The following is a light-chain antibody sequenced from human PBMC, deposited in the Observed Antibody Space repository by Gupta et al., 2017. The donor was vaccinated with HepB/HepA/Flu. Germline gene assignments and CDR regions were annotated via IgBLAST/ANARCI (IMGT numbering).Light chain of an antibody. J-gene: IGLJ3*02. V-gene: IGLV2-14*03. CDR1: SSDVGAYNY. CDR3: SSYTSSSTRV. CDR2: DVS. Sequence: QSALTQPASVSGSPGQSLTISCTGTSSDVGAYNYVSWYQQHPGKAPKPIIYDVSNRPSGVSNRFSGSKSGNTASLTISGLQAEDEADYYCSSYTSSSTRVFGGGTKVTVL.